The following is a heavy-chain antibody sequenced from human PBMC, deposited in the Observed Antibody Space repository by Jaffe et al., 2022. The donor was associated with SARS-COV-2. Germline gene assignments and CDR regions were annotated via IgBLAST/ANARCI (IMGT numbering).Heavy chain of an antibody. Sequence: EVQLVESGGGLVKPGGSLRLSCAASGFSFSDYYMNWIRQAPGKGLEWVSSISDSSADRYYADSVKGRFTISRDNAKNSLSLQMDSLRAEDTAIYYCVRDRGGAAAAGLLGYWGQGTLVTVSS. CDR2: ISDSSADR. CDR1: GFSFSDYY. J-gene: IGHJ4*02. D-gene: IGHD6-25*01. CDR3: VRDRGGAAAAGLLGY. V-gene: IGHV3-21*01.